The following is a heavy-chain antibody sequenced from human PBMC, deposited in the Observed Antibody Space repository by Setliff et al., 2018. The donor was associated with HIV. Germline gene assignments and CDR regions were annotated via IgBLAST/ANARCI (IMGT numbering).Heavy chain of an antibody. CDR2: ISHTGRA. Sequence: SETLSLTCAVYGGSFSDSYYNWIRQPLGKGLEWIGEISHTGRANYNSSPKSRVTMSVDTSTSQISLTLSSVTAADTAIYYCARGTPDHEVWYFDLWGRGTLVTVSS. V-gene: IGHV4-34*01. J-gene: IGHJ2*01. CDR1: GGSFSDSY. CDR3: ARGTPDHEVWYFDL.